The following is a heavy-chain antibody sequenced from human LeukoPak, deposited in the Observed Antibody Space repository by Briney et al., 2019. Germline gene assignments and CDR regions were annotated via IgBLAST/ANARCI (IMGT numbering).Heavy chain of an antibody. D-gene: IGHD2-2*02. CDR1: GYTFTSYD. CDR2: MNPNSGNT. Sequence: GASVKVSCKASGYTFTSYDINWVRQATGQGREWMGWMNPNSGNTGYAQRFQGRVTMTRNTSISTAYMELSSLRSQDTAVYYCARTGAIRTRIWFDPWGQGTLVTVSS. J-gene: IGHJ5*02. CDR3: ARTGAIRTRIWFDP. V-gene: IGHV1-8*01.